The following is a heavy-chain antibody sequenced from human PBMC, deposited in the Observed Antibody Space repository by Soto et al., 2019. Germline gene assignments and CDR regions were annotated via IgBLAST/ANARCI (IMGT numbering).Heavy chain of an antibody. J-gene: IGHJ4*02. CDR1: GFTFSDYY. D-gene: IGHD5-12*01. V-gene: IGHV3-11*05. Sequence: QVQLVESGGGLVKPGGSLRLSCVASGFTFSDYYMSWIRQAPGKGLEWVSYISSSSSYTNYADSVKGRFTISRDNAKNSLYLQLNSLRAEDTAVYSCARDHPRYSGYDYVDYWGQGTLVTVSS. CDR2: ISSSSSYT. CDR3: ARDHPRYSGYDYVDY.